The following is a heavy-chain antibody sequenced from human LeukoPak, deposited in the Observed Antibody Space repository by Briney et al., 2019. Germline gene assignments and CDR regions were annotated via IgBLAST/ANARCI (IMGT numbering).Heavy chain of an antibody. V-gene: IGHV4-59*01. J-gene: IGHJ5*02. CDR2: IYYSGST. CDR1: GGSISSYY. D-gene: IGHD3-3*01. Sequence: SETLSLTCTVSGGSISSYYWSWIRQPPEKGLEWIGYIYYSGSTNYNPSLKSRVTISVDTSKNQFSLKLSSVTAADTAVYYCARADAANYDFWSGYRGFDPWGQGTLVTVSS. CDR3: ARADAANYDFWSGYRGFDP.